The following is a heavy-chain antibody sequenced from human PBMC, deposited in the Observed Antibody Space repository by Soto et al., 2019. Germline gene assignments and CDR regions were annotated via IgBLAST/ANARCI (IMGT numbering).Heavy chain of an antibody. Sequence: QITLKESGPTLVKPTQTLTLTCTFSGFSLSTRGVGVGWIRQPPGKALEWLALIYWDDDKRYSPSLKSRLTITKDNSKNQVVLTMTKMEPVDTATYYCAHTPTTQCLARLYYFDYWGQGTLVTVSS. J-gene: IGHJ4*02. CDR2: IYWDDDK. CDR3: AHTPTTQCLARLYYFDY. V-gene: IGHV2-5*02. D-gene: IGHD1-1*01. CDR1: GFSLSTRGVG.